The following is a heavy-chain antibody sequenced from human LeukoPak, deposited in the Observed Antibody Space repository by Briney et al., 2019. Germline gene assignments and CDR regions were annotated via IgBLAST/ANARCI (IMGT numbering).Heavy chain of an antibody. J-gene: IGHJ6*02. V-gene: IGHV1-69*04. CDR2: IIPILGIA. D-gene: IGHD2-2*01. CDR1: GYTFTSYA. Sequence: ASVKVSCKASGYTFTSYAISWVRQAPGQGLEWMGRIIPILGIANYAQKFQGRVTITADKSTSTAYMELSSLRSEDTAVYYCASDVVVPAAIGYYYYGMDVWGQGTTVTVSS. CDR3: ASDVVVPAAIGYYYYGMDV.